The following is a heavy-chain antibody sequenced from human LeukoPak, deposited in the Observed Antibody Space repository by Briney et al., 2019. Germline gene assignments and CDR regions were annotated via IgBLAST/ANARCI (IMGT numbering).Heavy chain of an antibody. V-gene: IGHV3-11*01. Sequence: PGGSLRLSCAASGFTFSDYYMSWIRQAPGKGLEWVSYISSSGSTIYYADSVKGRFTISRDNAKNSLYLQMNSLRAEDTAVYYCARSTLPGRSGRTEFFQHWGQGTLVTVSS. D-gene: IGHD6-19*01. CDR1: GFTFSDYY. J-gene: IGHJ1*01. CDR3: ARSTLPGRSGRTEFFQH. CDR2: ISSSGSTI.